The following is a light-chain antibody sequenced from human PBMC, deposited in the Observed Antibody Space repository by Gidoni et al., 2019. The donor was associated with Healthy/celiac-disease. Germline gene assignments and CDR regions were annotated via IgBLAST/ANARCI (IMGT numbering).Light chain of an antibody. CDR3: QQRSKWPRT. V-gene: IGKV3-11*01. J-gene: IGKJ1*01. CDR1: QSVSSY. CDR2: DAS. Sequence: EIVLTQSPATLSLSPMERATLSCRASQSVSSYLAWYQQKPGQAPRLLIYDASNRATGIPARFSGSGSGTDFTLTISSLEPEDFAVYYCQQRSKWPRTFGQGTKVEIK.